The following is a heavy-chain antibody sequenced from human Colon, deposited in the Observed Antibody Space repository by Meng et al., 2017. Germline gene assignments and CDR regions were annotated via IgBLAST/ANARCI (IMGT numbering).Heavy chain of an antibody. D-gene: IGHD6-13*01. CDR3: ARDRSIAAAGIDH. CDR2: ISGSGSSV. J-gene: IGHJ4*02. Sequence: QVQLGEAGGGVVRPVGSLRLSCAASGFTFSDYYMSWIRQAPGKGLEWLSYISGSGSSVYYADSVKGRITISRDNAKNSLYLQMNSLRAEDTAVYYCARDRSIAAAGIDHWGQGTLVTVSS. V-gene: IGHV3-11*04. CDR1: GFTFSDYY.